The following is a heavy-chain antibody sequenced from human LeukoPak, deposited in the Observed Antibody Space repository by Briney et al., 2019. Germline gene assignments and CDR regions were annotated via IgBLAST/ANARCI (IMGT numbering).Heavy chain of an antibody. Sequence: ASVKVSCKASGYTFTNYYIHWVRQAPGQGLEWMGIINPTGDSTTYAQKSQGRVTMTRDTSTNPVYMELSSLRSDDTAVYYCARHPSPQLHHFDYWGQGTLVTVSS. CDR1: GYTFTNYY. CDR2: INPTGDST. V-gene: IGHV1-46*01. CDR3: ARHPSPQLHHFDY. J-gene: IGHJ4*02. D-gene: IGHD2-2*01.